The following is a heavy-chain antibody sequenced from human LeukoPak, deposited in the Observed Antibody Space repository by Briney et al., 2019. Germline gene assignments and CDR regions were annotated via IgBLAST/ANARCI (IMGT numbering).Heavy chain of an antibody. D-gene: IGHD5-18*01. V-gene: IGHV3-30-3*01. Sequence: GRSLRLSCAASGFTFSSYAMHWVRQAPGKGLGWVAVISYDGSNKYYADSVKGRFTISRDNSKNTLYLQMNSLRAEDTAVYYCAREFVDTAMGGVFDYWGQGTLVTVSS. CDR2: ISYDGSNK. CDR1: GFTFSSYA. CDR3: AREFVDTAMGGVFDY. J-gene: IGHJ4*02.